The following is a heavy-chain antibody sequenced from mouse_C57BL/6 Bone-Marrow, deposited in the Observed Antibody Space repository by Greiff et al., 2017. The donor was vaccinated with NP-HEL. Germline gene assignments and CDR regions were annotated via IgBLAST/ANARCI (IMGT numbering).Heavy chain of an antibody. D-gene: IGHD1-1*02. Sequence: VQLQQSGAELVRPGTSVKVSCKASGYAFTNYLIEWVKQRPGQGLEWIGVINPGSGGTNYNEKFKGKATLTVDKSSSTAYMQLSSLTSEDSAVYFCARRDDRTDYFDVWGTGTTVTVSS. CDR2: INPGSGGT. CDR1: GYAFTNYL. V-gene: IGHV1-54*01. CDR3: ARRDDRTDYFDV. J-gene: IGHJ1*03.